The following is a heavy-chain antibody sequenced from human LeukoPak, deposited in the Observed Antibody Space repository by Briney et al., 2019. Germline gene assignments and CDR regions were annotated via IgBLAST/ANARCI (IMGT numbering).Heavy chain of an antibody. V-gene: IGHV3-23*01. CDR2: ISGSGGRT. CDR3: AATYGSGSRGDAFDI. Sequence: GGSLRLSCAASEFTFSSYAMSWVRQAPGKGLEWVSGISGSGGRTHYADSVKGRFTISRDNSKNTLYLQMNSLRAEDKAVYYCAATYGSGSRGDAFDIWGQGTMVTVSS. D-gene: IGHD3-10*01. J-gene: IGHJ3*02. CDR1: EFTFSSYA.